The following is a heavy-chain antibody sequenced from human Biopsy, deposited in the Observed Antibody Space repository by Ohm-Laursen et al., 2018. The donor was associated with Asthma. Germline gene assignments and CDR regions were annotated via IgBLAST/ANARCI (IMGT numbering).Heavy chain of an antibody. J-gene: IGHJ4*02. CDR2: MYHSGSP. Sequence: SETLSLTCIVSGVSISSDYWSWIRQPPGKGMEWIWSMYHSGSPYYHPSLKSRATISVDTSKNQLSLKMSSVTAADTAVYFCVRHQYSSSWSTFDYWGQGALVTVSS. CDR1: GVSISSDY. V-gene: IGHV4-39*01. CDR3: VRHQYSSSWSTFDY. D-gene: IGHD3-22*01.